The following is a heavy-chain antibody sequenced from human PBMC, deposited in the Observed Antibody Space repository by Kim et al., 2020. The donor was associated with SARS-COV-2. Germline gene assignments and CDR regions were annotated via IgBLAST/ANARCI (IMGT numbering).Heavy chain of an antibody. CDR3: ATGVGYYYDSSGPFDY. V-gene: IGHV1-24*01. D-gene: IGHD3-22*01. J-gene: IGHJ4*02. Sequence: KFQGRVTMTEDTSTDTAYMELSSLRSEDTAVYYCATGVGYYYDSSGPFDYWGQGTLVTVSS.